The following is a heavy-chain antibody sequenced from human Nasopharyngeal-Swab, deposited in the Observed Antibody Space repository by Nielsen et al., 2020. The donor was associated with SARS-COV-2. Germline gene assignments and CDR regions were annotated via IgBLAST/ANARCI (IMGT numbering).Heavy chain of an antibody. CDR3: AKDPWGAVYYYFED. CDR2: ISSAGIST. D-gene: IGHD3-16*01. J-gene: IGHJ4*01. CDR1: GFSFSNCA. V-gene: IGHV3-23*01. Sequence: GGSLRLSCAASGFSFSNCAMSWVRQAPGKGLEWVSTISSAGISTYYADSVKGRFTVSRDNSKNTPYLQLNSLRAEDTAVYYCAKDPWGAVYYYFEDWGHGTLVTVSS.